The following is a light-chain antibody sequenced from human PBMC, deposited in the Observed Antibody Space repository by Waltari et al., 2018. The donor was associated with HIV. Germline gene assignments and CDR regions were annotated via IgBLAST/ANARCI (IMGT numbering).Light chain of an antibody. J-gene: IGLJ1*01. V-gene: IGLV2-14*01. CDR2: EVS. Sequence: QSALTQPASVSGSPGQSITISCTGTSSDVGGYNYVSWYQQHPGKAPKLMIYEVSIRPSVVSNRFSGSKSGNTASLPISGLQAEDEADYYCSSYTSSSTLPSYVFGTGTKVTVL. CDR1: SSDVGGYNY. CDR3: SSYTSSSTLPSYV.